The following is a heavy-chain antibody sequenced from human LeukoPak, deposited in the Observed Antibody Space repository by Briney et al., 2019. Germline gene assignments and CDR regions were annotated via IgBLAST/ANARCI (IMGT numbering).Heavy chain of an antibody. V-gene: IGHV3-7*01. J-gene: IGHJ5*02. CDR1: GFTFSSYW. CDR2: IKEDGSEN. Sequence: GGSLRLSCAASGFTFSSYWMSWVRQAPGKGLEWVANIKEDGSENYYVDSVKGRFTISRDNAKNSLYLQMNSLRAEDTAVYYCARLVFRATGINWFDPWGQGTLVTVSS. CDR3: ARLVFRATGINWFDP. D-gene: IGHD1-26*01.